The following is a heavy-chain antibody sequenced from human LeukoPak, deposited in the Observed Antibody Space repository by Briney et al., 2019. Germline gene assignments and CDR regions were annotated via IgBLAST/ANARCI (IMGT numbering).Heavy chain of an antibody. CDR1: GFTFSSYG. CDR2: IWYDGSNK. J-gene: IGHJ4*02. D-gene: IGHD6-19*01. V-gene: IGHV3-33*01. Sequence: GGPLRLSCAASGFTFSSYGMHWVRQAPGKGLEWVAVIWYDGSNKYYADSVKGRFTISRDNSKNTLYLQMDSLRAEDTAVYYCARDIGRGAVAGCFDYWGQGTLVTVSS. CDR3: ARDIGRGAVAGCFDY.